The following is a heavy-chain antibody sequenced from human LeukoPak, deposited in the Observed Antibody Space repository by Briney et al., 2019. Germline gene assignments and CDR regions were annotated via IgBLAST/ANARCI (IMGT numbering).Heavy chain of an antibody. CDR2: IIPILGIA. D-gene: IGHD1-14*01. CDR1: GGTFSSYA. V-gene: IGHV1-69*04. J-gene: IGHJ5*02. CDR3: ARGGQGWHHEPFDP. Sequence: SVKVPCKASGGTFSSYAISWVRQAPGQGREWMGRIIPILGIANYAQKFQGRVTITADKSTSTAYMELSSLRSEDTAVYYCARGGQGWHHEPFDPWGQGTLVTVSS.